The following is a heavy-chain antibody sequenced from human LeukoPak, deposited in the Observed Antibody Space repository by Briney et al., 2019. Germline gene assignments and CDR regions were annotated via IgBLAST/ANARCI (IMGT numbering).Heavy chain of an antibody. CDR3: ARDGPPRYDSGWSAY. V-gene: IGHV4-4*07. CDR2: IFISENT. D-gene: IGHD6-19*01. Sequence: PAETLSLTCTVSGASISSYYWSWIRQPAGKGLEWMGHIFISENTKYNPSLKSRVTISLDTSHTQFSLKLHSVTAADTAVYYCARDGPPRYDSGWSAYWGQGILVTVSS. CDR1: GASISSYY. J-gene: IGHJ4*02.